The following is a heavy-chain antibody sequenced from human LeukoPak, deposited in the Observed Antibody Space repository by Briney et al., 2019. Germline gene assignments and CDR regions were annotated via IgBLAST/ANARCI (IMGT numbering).Heavy chain of an antibody. CDR2: INGPGSST. D-gene: IGHD4-17*01. CDR3: AKGDYGYYYYMDV. V-gene: IGHV3-23*01. J-gene: IGHJ6*03. Sequence: GGSLRLSCAASGLTFSNNAMKWVRQAPGKGLEWVSNINGPGSSTYYGDSVKGRFTTSRDISKNTVYLQMNSLRADDTAIYYCAKGDYGYYYYMDVWGKGTTVTVSS. CDR1: GLTFSNNA.